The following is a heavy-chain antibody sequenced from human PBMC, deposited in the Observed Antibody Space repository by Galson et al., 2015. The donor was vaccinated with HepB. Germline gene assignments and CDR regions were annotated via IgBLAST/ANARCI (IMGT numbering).Heavy chain of an antibody. J-gene: IGHJ4*02. CDR2: ISGISTRGVT. D-gene: IGHD1-26*01. V-gene: IGHV3-23*01. CDR3: ANLPSPRIVGQFFYFDY. CDR1: GFIFSSYS. Sequence: SLRLSCAASGFIFSSYSMNWVRQAPGKVLEWVSIISGISTRGVTYYSDSVKGRFTTYRDNSKNILYLQMNFLRDEDTAVYYCANLPSPRIVGQFFYFDYWGLGTQVTVSS.